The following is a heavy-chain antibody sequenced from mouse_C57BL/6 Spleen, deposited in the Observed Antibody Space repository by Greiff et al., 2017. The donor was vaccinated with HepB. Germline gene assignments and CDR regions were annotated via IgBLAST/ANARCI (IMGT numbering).Heavy chain of an antibody. V-gene: IGHV1-69*01. CDR3: ARGYYGSSPFDY. J-gene: IGHJ2*01. CDR2: IDPSDSYT. CDR1: GYTFTSYW. Sequence: QVQLQQSGAELVMPGASVKLSCKASGYTFTSYWMHWVKQRPGQGLEWIGEIDPSDSYTNYNQKFKGKSTLTVDKSSCTASIQLTSLTSEDSAVYYCARGYYGSSPFDYWGQGTTLTVSS. D-gene: IGHD1-1*01.